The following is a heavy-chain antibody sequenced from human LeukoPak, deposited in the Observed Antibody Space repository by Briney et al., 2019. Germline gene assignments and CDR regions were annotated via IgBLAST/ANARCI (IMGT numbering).Heavy chain of an antibody. V-gene: IGHV3-23*01. CDR2: ISGSGGST. D-gene: IGHD3-22*01. J-gene: IGHJ3*02. Sequence: GGTLRLSCAASGFTFSSYAMSWVRQAPGKGLEWVSIISGSGGSTYYADSVKGRFTISRDNSKNTLYLQMNSLRADDTAVYYCANRPYYYDSSDAFDIWGQGTMVTVSS. CDR1: GFTFSSYA. CDR3: ANRPYYYDSSDAFDI.